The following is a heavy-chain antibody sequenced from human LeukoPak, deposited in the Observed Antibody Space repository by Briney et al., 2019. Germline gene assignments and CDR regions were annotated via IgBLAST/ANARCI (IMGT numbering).Heavy chain of an antibody. V-gene: IGHV3-30*04. J-gene: IGHJ4*02. Sequence: GGSQRLSCAASGFTFSSYAMHWVRQAPGKGLEWVAVISYVGSNKYYADSVKGRFTISRDNSKNTLYLQMNSLRAEDTAVYYCARDLAAMVSPFDYWGQGTLVTVSS. CDR1: GFTFSSYA. D-gene: IGHD5-18*01. CDR3: ARDLAAMVSPFDY. CDR2: ISYVGSNK.